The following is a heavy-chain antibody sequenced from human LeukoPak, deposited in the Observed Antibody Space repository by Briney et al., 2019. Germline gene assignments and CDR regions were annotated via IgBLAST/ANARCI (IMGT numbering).Heavy chain of an antibody. D-gene: IGHD4-23*01. J-gene: IGHJ4*02. CDR1: GGSISSSSYY. CDR3: ARHEKSGNSGRPAQIDS. V-gene: IGHV4-39*01. Sequence: SGTLSLTCTVSGGSISSSSYYWGWIRQPPGKGLEWIGSIYFGGTTYYNPSLKSRITLSVDTSKNQFSLKLSSVTAADTAVYYCARHEKSGNSGRPAQIDSWGQGTLVTVSS. CDR2: IYFGGTT.